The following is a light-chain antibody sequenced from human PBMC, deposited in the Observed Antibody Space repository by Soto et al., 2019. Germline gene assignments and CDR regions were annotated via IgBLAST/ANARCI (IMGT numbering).Light chain of an antibody. J-gene: IGKJ1*01. V-gene: IGKV1-5*03. CDR1: QNIKSW. CDR2: EAS. CDR3: QQYNAYSWT. Sequence: DIHMTQSPSTLSASVGDRVTITCRASQNIKSWLAWYQQKAGKAPKLLIYEASTLERGVPSRFGGSGSGTEFTLTISGLQPDDFATYYCQQYNAYSWTFGQGTKVESK.